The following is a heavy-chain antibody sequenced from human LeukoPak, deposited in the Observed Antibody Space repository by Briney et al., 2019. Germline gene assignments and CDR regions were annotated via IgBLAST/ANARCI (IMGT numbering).Heavy chain of an antibody. J-gene: IGHJ4*02. CDR2: ISTSGITR. CDR1: GFTFSSYE. CDR3: AKVRSGWYLFDY. D-gene: IGHD6-19*01. V-gene: IGHV3-48*03. Sequence: GGSLRLSCAVSGFTFSSYEMHWVRQAPGKGLEWLSYISTSGITRYNADSVKGRFTMSRDNAKNSLYLQMNSLRAEDTAVYYCAKVRSGWYLFDYWGQGTLVTVSS.